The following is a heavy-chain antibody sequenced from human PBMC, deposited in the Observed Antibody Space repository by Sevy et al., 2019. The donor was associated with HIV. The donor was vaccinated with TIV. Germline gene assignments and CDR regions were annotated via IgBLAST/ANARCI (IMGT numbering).Heavy chain of an antibody. D-gene: IGHD4-17*01. CDR1: GGSIISGSYY. Sequence: SETLSLTCTVSGGSIISGSYYWSWIRQPAGKALEWIGRIYTSGSTNCNPSLKSRVTISVDTSKDQFSLKLSSVTAADTAMYYCARALRPWGSAYGDHVYLFDIWGQGTMVTVSS. J-gene: IGHJ3*02. V-gene: IGHV4-61*02. CDR2: IYTSGST. CDR3: ARALRPWGSAYGDHVYLFDI.